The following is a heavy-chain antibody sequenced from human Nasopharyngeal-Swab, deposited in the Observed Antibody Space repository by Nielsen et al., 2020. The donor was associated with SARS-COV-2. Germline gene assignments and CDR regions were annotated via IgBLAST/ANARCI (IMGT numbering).Heavy chain of an antibody. V-gene: IGHV5-51*01. J-gene: IGHJ4*02. Sequence: GSLKISCQASGYQFSSYYIAWVRQVPGQGLEWVGITYPGGSDTRYSPSFQGQVTISADQSISTAYLHWSSLQASDTAIYYCASSPKGTTGYDYWGQGTLVTVSS. CDR1: GYQFSSYY. D-gene: IGHD4-11*01. CDR3: ASSPKGTTGYDY. CDR2: TYPGGSDT.